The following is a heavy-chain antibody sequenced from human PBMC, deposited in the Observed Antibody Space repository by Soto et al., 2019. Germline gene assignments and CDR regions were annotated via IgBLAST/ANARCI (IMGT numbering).Heavy chain of an antibody. Sequence: ASVKVSCKASGYTFTSYAMHWVRQAPGQRLEWMGWINAGNGNTKYSQKFQGRVTITRDTSASTAYMELSSLRSGDTAVYYCARGPPWRSAIIDYWGQGTLVTVSS. D-gene: IGHD3-10*01. CDR3: ARGPPWRSAIIDY. V-gene: IGHV1-3*01. CDR2: INAGNGNT. J-gene: IGHJ4*02. CDR1: GYTFTSYA.